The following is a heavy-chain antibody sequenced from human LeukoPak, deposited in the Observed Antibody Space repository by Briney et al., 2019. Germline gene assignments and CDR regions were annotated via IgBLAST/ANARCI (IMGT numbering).Heavy chain of an antibody. CDR3: AITVDCRATTDCYSYFHH. V-gene: IGHV3-74*03. D-gene: IGHD2-21*02. Sequence: GGSLRLSCAASGFTFSNYFMHWVRQAPGKGLVWVSRVSSDGTYTEYADSVKGRFSISRDSAKDTLYLQVNNLRAEDTAVYYCAITVDCRATTDCYSYFHHWGQGTLVTVSS. CDR1: GFTFSNYF. CDR2: VSSDGTYT. J-gene: IGHJ1*01.